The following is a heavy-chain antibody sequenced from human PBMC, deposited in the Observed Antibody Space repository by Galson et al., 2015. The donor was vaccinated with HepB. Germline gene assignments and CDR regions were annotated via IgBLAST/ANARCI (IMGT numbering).Heavy chain of an antibody. J-gene: IGHJ4*02. CDR2: ISGSGGST. V-gene: IGHV3-23*01. Sequence: SLRLSCAASGFTFSNYAMSWVRQAPGKGLEWVSAISGSGGSTYYADSVKGRFTISRDNSKNTLYLQMNSLRAEDTAVYYCAKDPVGQQLVLNYFDYWGQGTLVTVSS. CDR1: GFTFSNYA. CDR3: AKDPVGQQLVLNYFDY. D-gene: IGHD6-13*01.